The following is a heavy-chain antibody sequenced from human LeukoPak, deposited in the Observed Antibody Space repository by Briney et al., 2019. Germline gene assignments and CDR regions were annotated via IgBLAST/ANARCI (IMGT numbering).Heavy chain of an antibody. CDR2: ICSSGTT. CDR3: ARDRGTDGSDQLDP. V-gene: IGHV4-4*07. J-gene: IGHJ5*02. CDR1: GGSIRTYC. Sequence: SETLSLTCTVSGGSIRTYCWIWIRQADGKGLEWIGRICSSGTTIYNPSLKSRVIMSLDMSNNQFSLILTSATAADTAVYYCARDRGTDGSDQLDPWGQGILVTVSS. D-gene: IGHD5-24*01.